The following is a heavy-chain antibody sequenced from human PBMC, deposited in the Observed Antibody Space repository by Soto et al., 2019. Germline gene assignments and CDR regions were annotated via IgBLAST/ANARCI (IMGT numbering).Heavy chain of an antibody. Sequence: AGGSLRLSYAASGFTFSSYLMSWVRQSTGKGLEWVANIKQDGSEKYYVDSVKGRFTISRDNAKNSLYLQMNSLRAEDTAVYYCAKATGTDCSGGSCYSKVFDYGGQGTLVAVSS. J-gene: IGHJ4*01. CDR1: GFTFSSYL. CDR2: IKQDGSEK. D-gene: IGHD2-15*01. V-gene: IGHV3-7*03. CDR3: AKATGTDCSGGSCYSKVFDY.